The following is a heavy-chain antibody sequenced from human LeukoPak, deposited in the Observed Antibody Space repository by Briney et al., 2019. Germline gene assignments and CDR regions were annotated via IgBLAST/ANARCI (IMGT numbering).Heavy chain of an antibody. Sequence: GGSLRLSCAASGFTFSSYGMHWVRQAPGKGLEWVAVISYDGSNKYYADSVKGRFTIPRDNSENTLYLQMNSLRAEDTAVYYCAKDGGYYDSSGYYPHDAFDIWGQGTMVTVSS. J-gene: IGHJ3*02. D-gene: IGHD3-22*01. CDR3: AKDGGYYDSSGYYPHDAFDI. CDR2: ISYDGSNK. V-gene: IGHV3-30*18. CDR1: GFTFSSYG.